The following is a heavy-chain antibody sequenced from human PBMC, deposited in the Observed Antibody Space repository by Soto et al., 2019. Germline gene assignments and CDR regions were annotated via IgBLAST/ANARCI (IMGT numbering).Heavy chain of an antibody. CDR3: ARDFRGYCSSTSCSSARDYFYYYMDV. Sequence: GGSLRLSCAASGFTFSDYYMSWIRQAPGEGLEWVSYISSSGSTVYYADSVKGRFTISRDNAKNSLYLQMNSLSAEDTAVYYCARDFRGYCSSTSCSSARDYFYYYMDVWGKGTTVTVSS. CDR1: GFTFSDYY. D-gene: IGHD2-2*01. CDR2: ISSSGSTV. J-gene: IGHJ6*03. V-gene: IGHV3-11*01.